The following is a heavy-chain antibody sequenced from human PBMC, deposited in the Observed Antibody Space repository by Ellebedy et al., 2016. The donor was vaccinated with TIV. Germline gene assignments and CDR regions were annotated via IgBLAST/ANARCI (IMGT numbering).Heavy chain of an antibody. D-gene: IGHD3-22*01. CDR3: ARGGYYDSHGYPRCDY. J-gene: IGHJ4*02. CDR1: RFTFSNYA. V-gene: IGHV3-30*04. Sequence: GESLKISCSASRFTFSNYAMHWVRQAPGRGLEWVAAISYDGSYKYYADSVKGRFTISRDNSKNTLSLEMSSLRPEDTAVYYCARGGYYDSHGYPRCDYWGQGTLVTVSS. CDR2: ISYDGSYK.